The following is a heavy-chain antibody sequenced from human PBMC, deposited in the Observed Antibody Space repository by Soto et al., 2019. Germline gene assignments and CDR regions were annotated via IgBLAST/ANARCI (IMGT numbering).Heavy chain of an antibody. CDR2: ISYDGSNK. J-gene: IGHJ4*02. CDR3: AKDGEQQLADHFDY. CDR1: GFTFSSYG. Sequence: GGSLRLSCAASGFTFSSYGMHWVRQAPGKGLEWVAVISYDGSNKYYADSVKGRFTIFRDNSKNTLYLQMNSLRAEDTAVYYCAKDGEQQLADHFDYWGQGTLVTVSS. V-gene: IGHV3-30*18. D-gene: IGHD6-13*01.